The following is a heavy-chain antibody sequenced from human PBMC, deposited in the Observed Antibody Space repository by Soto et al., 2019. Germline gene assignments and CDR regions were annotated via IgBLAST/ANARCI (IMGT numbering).Heavy chain of an antibody. J-gene: IGHJ5*02. CDR1: GFTFSSYS. V-gene: IGHV3-48*01. D-gene: IGHD2-2*01. CDR2: ISSSSTI. CDR3: ARDRDIVVVPAATIPSWFDP. Sequence: GGSLRLSCAASGFTFSSYSMNWVRQAPGKGLEWVSYISSSSTIYYADSVKGRFTISRDNAKNSLYLQMNSLRAEDTAVYYCARDRDIVVVPAATIPSWFDPWGQGTLVTVSS.